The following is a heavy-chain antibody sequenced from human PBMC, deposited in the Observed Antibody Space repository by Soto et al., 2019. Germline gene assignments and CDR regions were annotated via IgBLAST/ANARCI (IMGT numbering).Heavy chain of an antibody. CDR1: GYTFTSYA. Sequence: ASVKVSCKASGYTFTSYAMFWVRQAPGQRPEWMGWINAGNGNTRYSQRFQGRVTITRDTSASTAYMEPTSLRSEDTAVYYCARIRHQYSFWCGFDPWGQGTLVTVSS. V-gene: IGHV1-3*01. CDR2: INAGNGNT. CDR3: ARIRHQYSFWCGFDP. D-gene: IGHD3-3*01. J-gene: IGHJ5*02.